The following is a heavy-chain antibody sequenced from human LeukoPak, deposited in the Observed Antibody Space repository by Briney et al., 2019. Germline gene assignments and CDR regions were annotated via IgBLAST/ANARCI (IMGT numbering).Heavy chain of an antibody. V-gene: IGHV1-24*01. J-gene: IGHJ4*02. D-gene: IGHD6-19*01. CDR2: FDPEDGET. CDR1: GYTLTELS. Sequence: ASVKVSCKVSGYTLTELSMHWVRQAPGKGLEWMGGFDPEDGETIYAQKFQGRVTMTEDTSTDTAYMELSSLRSDDTAVYYCAILFRGRIAVAGNFWGQGTLLTVSS. CDR3: AILFRGRIAVAGNF.